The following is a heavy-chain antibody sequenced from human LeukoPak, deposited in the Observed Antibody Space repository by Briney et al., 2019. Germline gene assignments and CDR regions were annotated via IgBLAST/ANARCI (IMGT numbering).Heavy chain of an antibody. J-gene: IGHJ4*02. Sequence: KPSETLSLTCTVSGDSISSYYWNWIRQPAGKGLEWIGRIYASGYTEYNPSLQTRVTMSVDTSKNEFSLKVDTVTAADTAAYFCARNHIVTGTYFDSWGQGILVTVSS. V-gene: IGHV4-4*07. D-gene: IGHD3-10*01. CDR2: IYASGYT. CDR3: ARNHIVTGTYFDS. CDR1: GDSISSYY.